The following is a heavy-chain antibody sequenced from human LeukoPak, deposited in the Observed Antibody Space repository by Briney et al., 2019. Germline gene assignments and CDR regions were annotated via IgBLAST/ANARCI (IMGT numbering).Heavy chain of an antibody. Sequence: SETLSLTCTISDYSISSAYYWGWIRQPPGKGLEWIGNIYHSGSTYNNPSLKSRVTISVDTSKNQFSLKLSSVTAADTAVYYCARGSIFGVVIIPLYFDYWGQGTLVTVSS. CDR1: DYSISSAYY. J-gene: IGHJ4*02. D-gene: IGHD3-3*01. CDR3: ARGSIFGVVIIPLYFDY. CDR2: IYHSGST. V-gene: IGHV4-38-2*02.